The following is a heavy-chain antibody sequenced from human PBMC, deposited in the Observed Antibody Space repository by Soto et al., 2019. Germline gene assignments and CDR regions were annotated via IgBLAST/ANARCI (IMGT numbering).Heavy chain of an antibody. J-gene: IGHJ4*02. V-gene: IGHV4-30-2*01. CDR2: IYHSGST. D-gene: IGHD4-4*01. CDR1: GGSLSSGCYS. Sequence: TLSLPCAVSGGSLSSGCYSWSWIRQPPGKGLEWIGYIYHSGSTYYNPSLKSRVTISVDRYKNQFSLKLSSVTAADTAVYYCARGGYSKYNFDYWGQGTLGTVS. CDR3: ARGGYSKYNFDY.